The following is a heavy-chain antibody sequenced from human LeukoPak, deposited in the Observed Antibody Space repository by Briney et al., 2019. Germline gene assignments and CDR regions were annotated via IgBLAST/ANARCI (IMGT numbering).Heavy chain of an antibody. D-gene: IGHD3-22*01. Sequence: PGGSLRLSCAASGFTFSNYVMSWVRQAPGKGLEWVSYINHNGEMIFYPDFVKGRFTISRDNAKNSLYLQMNSLRGEDTAVYYCARDGYSSGFDFWGQGTLVTVSS. CDR1: GFTFSNYV. J-gene: IGHJ4*02. CDR3: ARDGYSSGFDF. CDR2: INHNGEMI. V-gene: IGHV3-48*01.